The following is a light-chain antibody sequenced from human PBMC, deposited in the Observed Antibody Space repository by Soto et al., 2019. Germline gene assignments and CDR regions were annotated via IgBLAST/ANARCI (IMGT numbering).Light chain of an antibody. Sequence: SYELTQPPSVSVSPGQTASITCSGDKLGDKYACWYQQKPGQFPVLVIYQDSKRPSGIPERFSGSNSGNTATLTISGTQAMDEADYYCQAWDSSTAHYVFGTGTKVTVL. J-gene: IGLJ1*01. V-gene: IGLV3-1*01. CDR2: QDS. CDR3: QAWDSSTAHYV. CDR1: KLGDKY.